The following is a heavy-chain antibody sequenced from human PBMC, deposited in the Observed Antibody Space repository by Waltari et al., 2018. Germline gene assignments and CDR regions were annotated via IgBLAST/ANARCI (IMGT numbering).Heavy chain of an antibody. CDR1: GGSSSGYY. V-gene: IGHV4-34*01. CDR3: ARGGSYQLLLYLFDY. CDR2: INQSGRT. D-gene: IGHD2-2*01. Sequence: QVQLQQWGAGLLKPSETLSLTCAVYGGSSSGYYWSWIRQPPGKGLEWIGEINQSGRTNYNPSLKGRVTIAVDTSKNQCSLKLGSVTAADTAVYYCARGGSYQLLLYLFDYGGQGTLVTVSS. J-gene: IGHJ4*02.